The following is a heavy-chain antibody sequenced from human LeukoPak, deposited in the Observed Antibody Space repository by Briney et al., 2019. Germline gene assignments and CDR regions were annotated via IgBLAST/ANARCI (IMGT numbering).Heavy chain of an antibody. V-gene: IGHV4-39*07. D-gene: IGHD3-22*01. Sequence: KPSETLSLTCTVSGASISSSTDYWGWSRQPPGKGLEWIGSIYYSGSTYYNPSLKSRVTISVDTSKNQFSLKLSSVTAADAAVYYCARASGYYEVYRVGYFDYWGQGTLVTVSS. CDR2: IYYSGST. CDR3: ARASGYYEVYRVGYFDY. J-gene: IGHJ4*02. CDR1: GASISSSTDY.